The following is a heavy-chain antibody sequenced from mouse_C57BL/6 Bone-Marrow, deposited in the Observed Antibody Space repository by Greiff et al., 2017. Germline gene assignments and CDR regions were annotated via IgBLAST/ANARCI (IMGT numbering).Heavy chain of an antibody. CDR3: ARTSYYCSSSWAWFAY. V-gene: IGHV1-52*01. CDR1: GYTFTNYW. Sequence: VQLQQPGAELVRPGSSVKLSCKASGYTFTNYWMHWVKQRPIQGLEWIGNIDPSDSETHYTQKFKDKATLTVDKSSSTAYMQLSSLTSEDSAVYYCARTSYYCSSSWAWFAYWGQGTLVTVSA. D-gene: IGHD1-1*01. CDR2: IDPSDSET. J-gene: IGHJ3*01.